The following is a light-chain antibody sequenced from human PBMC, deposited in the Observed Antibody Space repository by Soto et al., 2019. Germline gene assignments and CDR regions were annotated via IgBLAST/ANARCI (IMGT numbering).Light chain of an antibody. Sequence: DIQMTQSPSTLSASVGDRVTITCRASQNIGRYLVWHQQKPGKSPKLLISDVSSLASGVPSRFSGSGSGTEFTLTISSVQPDDFATYCCQQYKSYKTFGQGTRVESK. CDR2: DVS. CDR1: QNIGRY. CDR3: QQYKSYKT. J-gene: IGKJ1*01. V-gene: IGKV1-5*01.